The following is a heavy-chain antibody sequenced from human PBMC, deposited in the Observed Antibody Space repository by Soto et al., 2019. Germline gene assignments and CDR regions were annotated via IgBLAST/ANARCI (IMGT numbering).Heavy chain of an antibody. CDR2: IYSSGNT. D-gene: IGHD3-3*01. CDR1: GGTISGYY. V-gene: IGHV4-4*07. CDR3: ARGQRFSDWFDP. J-gene: IGHJ5*02. Sequence: PSETLSLTCSVSGGTISGYYWTWIRQPAGKGLEWIGRIYSSGNTKYNPSLQSRVTMSLDTSNNQFSLRLTSVTTADTAVYYCARGQRFSDWFDPWGQGTLVTVSS.